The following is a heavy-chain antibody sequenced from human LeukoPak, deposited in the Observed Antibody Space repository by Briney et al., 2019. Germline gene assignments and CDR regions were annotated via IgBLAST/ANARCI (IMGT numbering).Heavy chain of an antibody. D-gene: IGHD4-17*01. CDR1: GGSVSTGNYY. CDR3: ARGQPDTGDYGDAFDI. V-gene: IGHV4-61*02. CDR2: MHTSGTT. J-gene: IGHJ3*02. Sequence: PSETLSLTCTVSGGSVSTGNYYWSWIRQPAGKGLEWIGRMHTSGTTNYNPSLNSRVTISVATSKNQFSLNLSSVTAADTAVYYCARGQPDTGDYGDAFDIWGQGTMVTVSS.